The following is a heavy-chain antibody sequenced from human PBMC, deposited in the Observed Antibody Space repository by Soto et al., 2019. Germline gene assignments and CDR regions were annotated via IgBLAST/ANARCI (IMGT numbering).Heavy chain of an antibody. CDR1: GGSFSGYY. D-gene: IGHD2-21*02. Sequence: QVQLQQWGAGLLKPSETLSLTCAVYGGSFSGYYWSWIRQPPGKGLEWIGEIHHSGSTNYNPSLKSRVTISVDTSKNQFSLKLSSVTAADTAVYYCARGIVVVTATSYYYGMDVWGQGTTVTVSS. CDR2: IHHSGST. V-gene: IGHV4-34*01. J-gene: IGHJ6*02. CDR3: ARGIVVVTATSYYYGMDV.